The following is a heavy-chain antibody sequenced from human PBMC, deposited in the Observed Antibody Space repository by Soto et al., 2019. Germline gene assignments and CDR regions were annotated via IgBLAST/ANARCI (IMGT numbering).Heavy chain of an antibody. J-gene: IGHJ3*02. CDR1: GFTFSDYY. Sequence: QVQLVESGGGLGKPGGSLRLFCAASGFTFSDYYMSWIRQAPGKGLEWVSYISSSGSTIYYADSVKGRFTISRDNAKNSLYLQMNSLRAEDTAVYYCASRWISRARWNDAFDIWGQGTMVTVSS. CDR2: ISSSGSTI. CDR3: ASRWISRARWNDAFDI. V-gene: IGHV3-11*01. D-gene: IGHD5-12*01.